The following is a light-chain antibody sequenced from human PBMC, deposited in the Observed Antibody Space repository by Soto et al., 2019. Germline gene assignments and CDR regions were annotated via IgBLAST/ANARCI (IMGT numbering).Light chain of an antibody. V-gene: IGLV7-46*01. J-gene: IGLJ2*01. CDR3: LLSYSGGQV. CDR2: DTS. CDR1: TGAVTSGHN. Sequence: QAVVTQEPSLTVSPGGTVTLTCGSTTGAVTSGHNPYWFQQKSGQAPRSLIYDTSNKHSWTPARFSGSVIGGKAALTLSGAEPEDEAEYYCLLSYSGGQVFGGGTKLTVL.